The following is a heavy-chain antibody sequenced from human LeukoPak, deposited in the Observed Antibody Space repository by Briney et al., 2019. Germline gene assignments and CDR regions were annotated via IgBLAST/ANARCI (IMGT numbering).Heavy chain of an antibody. CDR1: GYRFATYA. CDR3: AISPGYCSSTSCWGFVKFDP. D-gene: IGHD2-2*01. V-gene: IGHV7-4-1*02. J-gene: IGHJ5*02. CDR2: INTNTGNP. Sequence: ASVKVSCKTSGYRFATYAITWVRQAPGQGLEWMGWINTNTGNPTYAQGFTGRFVFSLDTSVSTAYLQISSLKAEDTAVYYCAISPGYCSSTSCWGFVKFDPWGQGTLVTVSS.